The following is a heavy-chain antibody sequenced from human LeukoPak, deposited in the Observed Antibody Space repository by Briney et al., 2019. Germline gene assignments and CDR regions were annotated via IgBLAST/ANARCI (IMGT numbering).Heavy chain of an antibody. Sequence: GGSLRLSCAASRFTFSSYSMNWVRQAPGKGLEWVSYISSSGSTIYYADSVKGRFTISRDNAKNSLYLQMNSLRAEDTAVYYCARDKMYYYDSSGYSYWGQGTLVTVSS. CDR3: ARDKMYYYDSSGYSY. CDR2: ISSSGSTI. V-gene: IGHV3-48*04. D-gene: IGHD3-22*01. J-gene: IGHJ4*02. CDR1: RFTFSSYS.